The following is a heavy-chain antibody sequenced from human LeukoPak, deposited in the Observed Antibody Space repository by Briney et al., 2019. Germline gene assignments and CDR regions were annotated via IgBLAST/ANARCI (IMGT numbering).Heavy chain of an antibody. CDR2: INPNSGGT. D-gene: IGHD5-18*01. Sequence: GASVKVSCKASGYTFTSYYMHWVRQAPGQGLEWMGWINPNSGGTNYAQKFQGWVTMTRDTSISTAYMELSRLRSDDTAVYYCARDRHGYSYAMYYFDYWGQGTLVTVSS. CDR1: GYTFTSYY. CDR3: ARDRHGYSYAMYYFDY. V-gene: IGHV1-2*04. J-gene: IGHJ4*02.